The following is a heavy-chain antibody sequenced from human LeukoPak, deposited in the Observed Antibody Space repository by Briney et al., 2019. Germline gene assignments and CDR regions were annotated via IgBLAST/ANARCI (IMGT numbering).Heavy chain of an antibody. V-gene: IGHV3-53*01. CDR2: IYSGGST. D-gene: IGHD5-18*01. J-gene: IGHJ4*02. CDR1: GFTVSSNY. CDR3: ARGGYSYGYGEYYFEY. Sequence: GSLRLSCAASGFTVSSNYMSWVRQAPGKGLEWVSVIYSGGSTYYADSVKGRFTISSDNSKDTLYLQMHSLRAEDTAVYYCARGGYSYGYGEYYFEYWGQRALVTVSS.